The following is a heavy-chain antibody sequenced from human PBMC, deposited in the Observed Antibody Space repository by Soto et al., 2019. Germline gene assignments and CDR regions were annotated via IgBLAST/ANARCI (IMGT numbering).Heavy chain of an antibody. J-gene: IGHJ4*02. Sequence: TLSLTCTVSGGSISSYYWSWIRQPPGKGLEWIGYIYYSGSTNYNPSLKSRVTISVDTSKNQFSLKLSSVTAADTAVYYCARDMSGLANFDYWGQGTLVTVSS. D-gene: IGHD3-10*02. CDR2: IYYSGST. V-gene: IGHV4-59*01. CDR3: ARDMSGLANFDY. CDR1: GGSISSYY.